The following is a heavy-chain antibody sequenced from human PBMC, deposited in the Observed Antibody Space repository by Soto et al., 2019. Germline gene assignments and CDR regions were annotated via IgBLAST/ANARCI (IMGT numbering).Heavy chain of an antibody. CDR3: ARGGGQLWGYWYFDL. Sequence: QVQLQESGPGLVKPSQTLSLTCTVSGGSISSGGYYWSWIRQHPGKGLEWIGYIYYSGSTYYNPSLKSRVNISVDTSKNQFALKLSSVTAADTAVYYCARGGGQLWGYWYFDLWGRGTLVTVSS. CDR1: GGSISSGGYY. CDR2: IYYSGST. D-gene: IGHD5-18*01. J-gene: IGHJ2*01. V-gene: IGHV4-31*03.